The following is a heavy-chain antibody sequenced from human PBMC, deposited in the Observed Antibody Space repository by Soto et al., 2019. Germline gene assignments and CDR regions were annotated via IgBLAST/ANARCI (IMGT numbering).Heavy chain of an antibody. CDR1: GYSFTSYW. Sequence: VESLKISCKGSGYSFTSYWISWVRQMPGKGLEWMGRIDPSDSYTNYSPSFQGHVTISADKSISTAYLQWSSLKASDTAMYYCARRSSSSSGGNYYYGMDVWGQGTTVTVSS. D-gene: IGHD6-6*01. V-gene: IGHV5-10-1*01. CDR3: ARRSSSSSGGNYYYGMDV. J-gene: IGHJ6*02. CDR2: IDPSDSYT.